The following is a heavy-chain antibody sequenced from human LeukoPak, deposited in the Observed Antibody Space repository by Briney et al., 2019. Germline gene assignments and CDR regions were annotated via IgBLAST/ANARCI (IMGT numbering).Heavy chain of an antibody. CDR3: ARRLYYYDSSGYYYHDAFDI. D-gene: IGHD3-22*01. V-gene: IGHV3-7*01. CDR1: GFHFSSYW. J-gene: IGHJ3*02. CDR2: IKQDGSEK. Sequence: PGGSLRLSCAASGFHFSSYWMRWLRQAPGKGLEWVANIKQDGSEKYYVDSVKGRFTISRDNAKNSPYLQMNSLRAEDTAVYYCARRLYYYDSSGYYYHDAFDIWGQGTMVTVSS.